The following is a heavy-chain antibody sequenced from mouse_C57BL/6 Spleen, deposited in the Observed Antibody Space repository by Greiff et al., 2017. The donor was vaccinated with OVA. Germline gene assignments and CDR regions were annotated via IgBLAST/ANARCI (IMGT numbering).Heavy chain of an antibody. V-gene: IGHV5-9-1*02. D-gene: IGHD2-5*01. Sequence: EVHLVESGEGLVKPGGSLKLSCASSGFTFSSYAMSWVRQTPEKRLEWVAYISSGGDYIYYADTVKGRFTISRDNARNTLYLQMSSLKSEDTAMYYCTRDSNYNYFDYWGQGTTLTVSS. CDR3: TRDSNYNYFDY. CDR2: ISSGGDYI. CDR1: GFTFSSYA. J-gene: IGHJ2*01.